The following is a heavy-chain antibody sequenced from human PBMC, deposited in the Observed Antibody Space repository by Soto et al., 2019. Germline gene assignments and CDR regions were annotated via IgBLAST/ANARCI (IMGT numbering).Heavy chain of an antibody. Sequence: KTSETLSLTSTVSAGSISGTTYYWAWIRQPPGKGLEWIGSIYYSGSTYCNPSLKSRVTISVDTSKNQFFLKLSSVTAADTAVYYCARHNYDSNGYYHYYYGMDVWGQGTTVTVSS. CDR2: IYYSGST. CDR1: AGSISGTTYY. V-gene: IGHV4-39*01. CDR3: ARHNYDSNGYYHYYYGMDV. J-gene: IGHJ6*02. D-gene: IGHD3-22*01.